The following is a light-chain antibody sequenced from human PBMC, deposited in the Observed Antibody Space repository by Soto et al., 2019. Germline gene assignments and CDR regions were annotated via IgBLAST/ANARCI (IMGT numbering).Light chain of an antibody. V-gene: IGLV1-40*01. Sequence: QSVLTQPPSVSGAPGQRVTISCTGSSSNIGAGYDVHWYHPLPGTAPKLLIYGNSNRPSGVPDRFSGSKSGTSASLAITGLQAEDEADYYCQSYDSSLSVVFGGGTKLTVL. CDR2: GNS. J-gene: IGLJ2*01. CDR1: SSNIGAGYD. CDR3: QSYDSSLSVV.